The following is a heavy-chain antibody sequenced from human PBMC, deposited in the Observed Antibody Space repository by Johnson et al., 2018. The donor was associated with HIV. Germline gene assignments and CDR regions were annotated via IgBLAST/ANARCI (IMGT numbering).Heavy chain of an antibody. D-gene: IGHD2-8*01. CDR1: GFTVSSNY. V-gene: IGHV3-53*01. CDR2: IYSGGTT. J-gene: IGHJ3*02. CDR3: ASVRRGAFDM. Sequence: VQLVESGGGLIQPGGSLRLSCAASGFTVSSNYMSWVRQAPGKGLEWVSVIYSGGTTFYADSVKGRFTISRDNSRNTLYLQMSSLRVEDTAVYYCASVRRGAFDMWGQGTVVTVSS.